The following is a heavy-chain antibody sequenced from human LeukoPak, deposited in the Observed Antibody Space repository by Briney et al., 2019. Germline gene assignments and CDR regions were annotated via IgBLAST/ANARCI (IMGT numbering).Heavy chain of an antibody. D-gene: IGHD6-13*01. CDR1: GGSISGYY. CDR2: IHYSGST. CDR3: ARGGRPGIAAAGIDY. Sequence: PSETLSLTCTVSGGSISGYYWTWIRQPPGKGLEWIGYIHYSGSTNYNPSLKSRVTISVDTSKNQFSLKLSSVTAADTAVYYCARGGRPGIAAAGIDYWGQGTLVTVSS. J-gene: IGHJ4*02. V-gene: IGHV4-59*01.